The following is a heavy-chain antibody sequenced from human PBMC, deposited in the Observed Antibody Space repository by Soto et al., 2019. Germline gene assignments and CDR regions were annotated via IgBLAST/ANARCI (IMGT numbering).Heavy chain of an antibody. V-gene: IGHV4-4*02. J-gene: IGHJ6*02. CDR1: GGSISSSNW. CDR3: PINCISTSCYPYGMDV. D-gene: IGHD2-2*01. Sequence: QVQPQESGPGLVKPSGTLSLTCAVSGGSISSSNWWSWVRQPPGKGLEWIGEIYHSGSTNYNPSLKSRVTISVDKSKNKVPLKMSSVTAADTAVYYCPINCISTSCYPYGMDVWGQGTTVTVSS. CDR2: IYHSGST.